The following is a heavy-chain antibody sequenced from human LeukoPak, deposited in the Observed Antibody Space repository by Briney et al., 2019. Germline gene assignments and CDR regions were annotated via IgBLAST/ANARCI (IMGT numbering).Heavy chain of an antibody. CDR2: IRYDGSNK. CDR3: AKGRGWEASYYYYYMDV. Sequence: GGSLRLSCAASGFTFSSYGMHWVRQAPGKGLEWVAFIRYDGSNKYYTDSVKGRFTISRDNSKNTLYLQMNSLRAEDTAVYYCAKGRGWEASYYYYYMDVWGKGTTVTVSS. V-gene: IGHV3-30*02. J-gene: IGHJ6*03. CDR1: GFTFSSYG. D-gene: IGHD1-26*01.